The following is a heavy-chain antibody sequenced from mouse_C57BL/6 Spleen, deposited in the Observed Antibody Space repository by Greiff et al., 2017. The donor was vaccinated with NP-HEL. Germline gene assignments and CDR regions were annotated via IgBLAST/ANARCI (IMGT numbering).Heavy chain of an antibody. J-gene: IGHJ3*01. Sequence: QVQLQQPGAELVKPGASVTLSCKASGYTFTSYWMHWVKQRPGQGLEWIGMIHPNSGSTNYNQKFKRKATLTVYKSSSTAYMQLSSLRSEDSAVYYCARGDCGSSEGFAYWGQGTLVTVSA. CDR3: ARGDCGSSEGFAY. CDR2: IHPNSGST. D-gene: IGHD1-1*01. CDR1: GYTFTSYW. V-gene: IGHV1-64*01.